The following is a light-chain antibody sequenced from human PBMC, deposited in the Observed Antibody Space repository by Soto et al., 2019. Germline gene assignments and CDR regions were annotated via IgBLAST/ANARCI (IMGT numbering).Light chain of an antibody. J-gene: IGKJ4*01. V-gene: IGKV3-11*01. Sequence: DIVLTQSPATLSLSPGERATLSCRASQSVTSSLVWYQQKPGQAPRLLIYDASNRATGIPARFSGSGSGTDFTLTISSLEPEAFAVYYCQQRSTWPRAFGGGTKVDIK. CDR2: DAS. CDR3: QQRSTWPRA. CDR1: QSVTSS.